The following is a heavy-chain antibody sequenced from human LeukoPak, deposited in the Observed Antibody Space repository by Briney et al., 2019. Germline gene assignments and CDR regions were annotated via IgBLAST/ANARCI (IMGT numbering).Heavy chain of an antibody. J-gene: IGHJ4*02. CDR3: ARQTGWVKSSYYFDS. CDR2: IFYSGNT. Sequence: SETLSLTCTDSGGSMNNYYWSWIRQPPGKGLEWIGNIFYSGNTNYNPSLKSRVTISVDTSKNQFSLKLSSVTAADTAVYYCARQTGWVKSSYYFDSWGQGTLITVSS. D-gene: IGHD5-24*01. CDR1: GGSMNNYY. V-gene: IGHV4-59*01.